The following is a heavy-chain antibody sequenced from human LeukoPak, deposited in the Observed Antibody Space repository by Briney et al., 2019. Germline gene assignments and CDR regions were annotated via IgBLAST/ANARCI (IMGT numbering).Heavy chain of an antibody. D-gene: IGHD3-16*01. CDR2: IKSDGSIT. V-gene: IGHV3-74*01. CDR1: GFTFSTYW. J-gene: IGHJ4*02. Sequence: GGSLRLSCAASGFTFSTYWMHWVRQAPGKGLVWVSRIKSDGSITIYADAVKGRFTTSRDNAKNTLYLQINSLRAEDTAVYYCARPGDGFDYWGQGTLVTVSS. CDR3: ARPGDGFDY.